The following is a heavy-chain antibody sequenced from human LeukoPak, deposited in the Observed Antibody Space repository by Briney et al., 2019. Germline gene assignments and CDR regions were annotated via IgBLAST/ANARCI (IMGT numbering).Heavy chain of an antibody. CDR3: ARHGLERRIHLPSIDY. D-gene: IGHD1-1*01. V-gene: IGHV5-51*01. J-gene: IGHJ4*02. CDR2: IYPGDSDT. Sequence: GESLKISCKGSGYSFTSYWIGWVRQMPGKGLEWMGIIYPGDSDTRYSPSFQGQVTISADKSVSTAYLRWSSLKASDTAMYYCARHGLERRIHLPSIDYWGQGTLVTVSS. CDR1: GYSFTSYW.